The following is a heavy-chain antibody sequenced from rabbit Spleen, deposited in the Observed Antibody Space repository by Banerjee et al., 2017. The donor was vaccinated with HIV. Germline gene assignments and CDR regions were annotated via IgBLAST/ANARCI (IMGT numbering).Heavy chain of an antibody. V-gene: IGHV1S40*01. CDR3: GRSSYAGYAGYGYGFNL. J-gene: IGHJ4*01. CDR2: IDVGRSANT. D-gene: IGHD7-1*01. Sequence: QSLEESGGDLVKPGASLTLTCKASGLDFSSRYWLCWVRQAPGKGLEWIACIDVGRSANTYYASWAKGRFTISKPSSTTVTLQMTSLTAADTATYFCGRSSYAGYAGYGYGFNLWGQGTLVTVS. CDR1: GLDFSSRYW.